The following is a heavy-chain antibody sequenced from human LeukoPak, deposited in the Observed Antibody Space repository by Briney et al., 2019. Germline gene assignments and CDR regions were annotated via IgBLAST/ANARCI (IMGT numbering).Heavy chain of an antibody. CDR3: ARDGMIVGDY. CDR1: GYTFTSYG. D-gene: IGHD3-22*01. V-gene: IGHV1-18*01. J-gene: IGHJ4*02. Sequence: ASVTVSCKASGYTFTSYGISWVRQAPGQGVEGMGWISAYNGNTNYAQKLQGRVTMTTDTSTSTAYMELRSLRSDDTAVYYCARDGMIVGDYWGQGTLVSVSS. CDR2: ISAYNGNT.